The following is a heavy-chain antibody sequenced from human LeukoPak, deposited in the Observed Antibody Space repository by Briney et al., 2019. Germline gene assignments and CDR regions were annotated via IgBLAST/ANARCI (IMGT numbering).Heavy chain of an antibody. CDR2: INSGSTNP. V-gene: IGHV3-21*01. CDR1: GFIFSSYA. CDR3: SRDFLAAGDY. D-gene: IGHD6-13*01. J-gene: IGHJ4*02. Sequence: GGSLRLSCEASGFIFSSYAMNWIRQAPGKGLEWVASINSGSTNPYYADSVKGRFTISRDDAKKSLYLQMTSLRVEDTSVYYCSRDFLAAGDYWGQGTLVTVSS.